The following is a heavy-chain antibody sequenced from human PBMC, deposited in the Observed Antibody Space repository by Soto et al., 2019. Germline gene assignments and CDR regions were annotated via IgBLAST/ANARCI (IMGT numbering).Heavy chain of an antibody. V-gene: IGHV1-2*04. CDR1: GSAITGSY. Sequence: ASVKVSRKASGSAITGSYRHWVCQPPGQELEWMGWINPNSGGTNYAQKFQGWVTMTRDTSISTAYMELSRLRSDDTAVYYCARICCDFWSGYGEPLDICGQG. D-gene: IGHD3-3*01. J-gene: IGHJ3*02. CDR2: INPNSGGT. CDR3: ARICCDFWSGYGEPLDI.